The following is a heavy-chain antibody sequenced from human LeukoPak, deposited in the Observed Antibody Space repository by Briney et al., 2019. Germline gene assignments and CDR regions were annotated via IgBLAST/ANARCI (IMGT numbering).Heavy chain of an antibody. Sequence: PGGSLRLSCAASGFTFSSYGMHWVRQAPGKGLEWVAVISYDGSNKYYADSVKGRFTISRDNSKNTLYLQMNSLRAEDTAVYYCAKDLRRSGWYYYYYGMDVWGQGTTDTVSS. D-gene: IGHD6-19*01. J-gene: IGHJ6*02. V-gene: IGHV3-30*18. CDR2: ISYDGSNK. CDR3: AKDLRRSGWYYYYYGMDV. CDR1: GFTFSSYG.